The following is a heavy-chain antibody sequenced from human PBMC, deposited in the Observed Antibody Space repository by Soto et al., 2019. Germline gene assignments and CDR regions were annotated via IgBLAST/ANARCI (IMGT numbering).Heavy chain of an antibody. CDR3: ARRYGYSFDY. CDR2: IYYSGST. CDR1: GGSISSYY. Sequence: QVQLQESGPGLVKPSETLSLTCTVSGGSISSYYWSWIRQPPGKGLEWIGYIYYSGSTNYNPSLKIRVTISVDTSKNQCSLKLCYVTAADTAVYYCARRYGYSFDYWGQGTLVTVSS. V-gene: IGHV4-59*08. D-gene: IGHD4-17*01. J-gene: IGHJ4*02.